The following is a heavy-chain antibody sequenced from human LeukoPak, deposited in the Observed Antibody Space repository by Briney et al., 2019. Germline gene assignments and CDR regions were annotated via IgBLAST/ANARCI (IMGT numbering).Heavy chain of an antibody. D-gene: IGHD5-18*01. J-gene: IGHJ4*02. CDR2: MQSSGNS. CDR3: ARDKRHSYGRYFDP. V-gene: IGHV4-59*01. CDR1: GDSISTYH. Sequence: QTSETLSLTCSVSGDSISTYHWNWIRKPPGKGLECIGYMQSSGNSKYNPPLKNRVNIFVDTSKNQFVLNLRSVTAADTAVYFCARDKRHSYGRYFDPWGQGMLVTVSS.